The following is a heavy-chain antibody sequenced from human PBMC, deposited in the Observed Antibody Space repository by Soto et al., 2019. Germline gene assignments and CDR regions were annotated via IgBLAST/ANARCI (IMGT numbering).Heavy chain of an antibody. D-gene: IGHD6-6*01. CDR3: VKGSKSIAARGGYHYYGMDV. Sequence: GGSLRLSCSASGFTFSSYAMHWVRQAPGKGLEYVSAISSNGGSTYYADSVKGRFTISRDNSKNTLYLQMSSLRAEDTAVYYCVKGSKSIAARGGYHYYGMDVWGQGTTVTVSS. CDR1: GFTFSSYA. CDR2: ISSNGGST. V-gene: IGHV3-64D*06. J-gene: IGHJ6*02.